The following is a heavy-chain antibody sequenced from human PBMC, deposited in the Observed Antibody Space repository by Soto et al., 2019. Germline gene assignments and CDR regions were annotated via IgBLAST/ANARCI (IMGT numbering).Heavy chain of an antibody. J-gene: IGHJ5*02. CDR1: GYTFTDYF. Sequence: ASVKVSCKASGYTFTDYFMHWVRQAPGQGLEWMGWINPHSGGTNYAQKFQGRVTMTRDTSISTAYMELSGLRSDDTAVYYCAGIPEATGWFAPWRQGTLVTVSS. D-gene: IGHD1-20*01. CDR3: AGIPEATGWFAP. V-gene: IGHV1-2*02. CDR2: INPHSGGT.